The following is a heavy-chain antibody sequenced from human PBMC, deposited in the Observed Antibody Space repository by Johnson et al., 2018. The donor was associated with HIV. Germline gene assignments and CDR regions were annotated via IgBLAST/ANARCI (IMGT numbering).Heavy chain of an antibody. V-gene: IGHV3-30-3*01. Sequence: VQLMESGGGVVQPGRSLRLSCAASGFTFSSYAMHWVRQAPGKGLEWVAVISYDGSNKYYADSVKGRFTISRDNSKNTLYLQMNSLRAEETAVYYCARRGLGGIVATSRGAFEIWGQGTMVTVSS. D-gene: IGHD5-12*01. J-gene: IGHJ3*02. CDR2: ISYDGSNK. CDR3: ARRGLGGIVATSRGAFEI. CDR1: GFTFSSYA.